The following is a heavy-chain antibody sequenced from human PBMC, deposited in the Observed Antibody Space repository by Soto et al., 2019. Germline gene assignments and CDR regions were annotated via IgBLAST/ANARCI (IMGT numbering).Heavy chain of an antibody. CDR1: GFTFSNYR. Sequence: GGSLRLSCAASGFTFSNYRMNWVRQAPGKGLVWVSRINPDGSRTTYVDSVKGRFTISRDNAKNTLYLQMNSLRAEDTAVYYCARARSGGNSGFDIWGQGTMVTVSS. CDR2: INPDGSRT. D-gene: IGHD1-26*01. CDR3: ARARSGGNSGFDI. V-gene: IGHV3-74*01. J-gene: IGHJ3*02.